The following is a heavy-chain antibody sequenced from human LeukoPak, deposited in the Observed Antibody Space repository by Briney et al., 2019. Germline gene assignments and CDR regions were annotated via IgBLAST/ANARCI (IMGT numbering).Heavy chain of an antibody. CDR2: ISSGSGTI. Sequence: GGSLRLSCAASGFSFSSYSMNWVRQAPGKGLEYVSYISSGSGTIYYADSVQGRFTISRDNAKNSLYLQMNSLRAEDTAVYYCASSDYYDSSGYNYWGQGTLVTVSS. CDR3: ASSDYYDSSGYNY. V-gene: IGHV3-48*04. CDR1: GFSFSSYS. D-gene: IGHD3-22*01. J-gene: IGHJ4*02.